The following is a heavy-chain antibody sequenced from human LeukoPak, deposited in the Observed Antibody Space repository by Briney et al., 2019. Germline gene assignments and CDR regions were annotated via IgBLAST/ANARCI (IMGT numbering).Heavy chain of an antibody. CDR1: GLPIADFA. CDR3: ARESGKFDY. Sequence: GGSLRLSCVASGLPIADFAMHWVRQAPGKGLEWVSLISGDGASTFYADSVKGRFSISRDNSKNSLSLEVNSLRTEDTAMYYCARESGKFDYWGQGTLVAVSS. J-gene: IGHJ4*02. V-gene: IGHV3-43*02. CDR2: ISGDGAST.